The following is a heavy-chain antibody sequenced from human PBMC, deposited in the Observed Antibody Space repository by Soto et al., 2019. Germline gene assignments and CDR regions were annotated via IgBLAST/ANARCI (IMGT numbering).Heavy chain of an antibody. CDR3: TTEGYCSGGSCYYYYYYGMDV. V-gene: IGHV3-15*01. CDR2: IKSKTDGGTT. CDR1: GFTFSNAW. J-gene: IGHJ6*02. D-gene: IGHD2-15*01. Sequence: RLSCAASGFTFSNAWMSWVRQAPGKGLEWVGRIKSKTDGGTTDYAAPVKGRFTISRDDSKNTLYLQMNSLKTEDTAVYYCTTEGYCSGGSCYYYYYYGMDVWGQGTTVTVSS.